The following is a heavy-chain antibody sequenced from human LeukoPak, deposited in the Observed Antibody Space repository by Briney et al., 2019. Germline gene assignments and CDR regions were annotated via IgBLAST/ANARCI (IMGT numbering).Heavy chain of an antibody. V-gene: IGHV3-30-3*01. CDR3: ARGGAADY. CDR1: GFTFSSYA. Sequence: GRSLRLSCAASGFTFSSYAMHWVRQAPGKGLEWVAVISYDGSNKYYADSVKGRFTISRDNSKNTLYPQMNSLRAEDTAVYYCARGGAADYWGQGTLVTVSS. D-gene: IGHD6-13*01. CDR2: ISYDGSNK. J-gene: IGHJ4*02.